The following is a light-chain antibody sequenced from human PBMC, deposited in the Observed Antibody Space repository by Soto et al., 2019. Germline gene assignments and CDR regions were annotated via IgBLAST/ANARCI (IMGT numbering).Light chain of an antibody. Sequence: IQLTQSPSSLSASVGDSVTITCRASQGISRYLAWYQQKAGRAPKLLISAASTLQSGVPSRFSGSGSGTDFTLTISSLQPEDFATYYGQQLNTYPVPFGGGTKVDIK. CDR3: QQLNTYPVP. J-gene: IGKJ4*01. CDR2: AAS. V-gene: IGKV1-9*01. CDR1: QGISRY.